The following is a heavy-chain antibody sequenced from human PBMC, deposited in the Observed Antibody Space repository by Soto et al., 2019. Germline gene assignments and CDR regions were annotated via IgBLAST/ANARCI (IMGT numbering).Heavy chain of an antibody. CDR2: IYPGDSDT. D-gene: IGHD6-19*01. V-gene: IGHV5-51*01. CDR3: ASRIAVAGDYFDY. CDR1: GYSFTSYW. Sequence: GESLRISCKGSGYSFTSYWIGWVRQMPGKGLEWMGIIYPGDSDTRYSPSFQGQVTISADKSISTAYLQWSSLKASDTAMYYCASRIAVAGDYFDYWGQGTLGTVSS. J-gene: IGHJ4*02.